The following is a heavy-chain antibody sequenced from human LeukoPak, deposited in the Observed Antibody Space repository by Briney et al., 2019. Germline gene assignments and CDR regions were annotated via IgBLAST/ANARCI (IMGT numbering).Heavy chain of an antibody. D-gene: IGHD6-13*01. J-gene: IGHJ4*02. CDR1: GYTFTGYY. Sequence: ASVKVSCKASGYTFTGYYMHWVRQAPGQGLEWMGWINPKSGGTNYAQKLQGRVTMTTDTSTSTAYMELRSLRSDDTAVYYCARPLIAAAGPADYWGQGTLVTVSS. CDR2: INPKSGGT. CDR3: ARPLIAAAGPADY. V-gene: IGHV1-2*02.